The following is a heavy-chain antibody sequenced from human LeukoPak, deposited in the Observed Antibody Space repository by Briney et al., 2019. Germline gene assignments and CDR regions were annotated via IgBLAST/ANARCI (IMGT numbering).Heavy chain of an antibody. CDR2: IYYSGST. V-gene: IGHV4-59*01. CDR3: ARYSSGWDYFDY. Sequence: PSETLSLTCTVSGGSISSYYWSWIRQPPGKELEWIGYIYYSGSTNYNPSLKSRVTISVDTSKNQFSLKLSSVTAADPAVYYCARYSSGWDYFDYWGQGTLVTVSS. J-gene: IGHJ4*02. D-gene: IGHD6-19*01. CDR1: GGSISSYY.